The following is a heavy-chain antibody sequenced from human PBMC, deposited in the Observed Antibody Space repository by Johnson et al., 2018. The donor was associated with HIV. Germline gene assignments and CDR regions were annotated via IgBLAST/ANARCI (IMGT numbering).Heavy chain of an antibody. CDR2: IDRSGGCT. Sequence: VQLVESGAGLVQPGRSLRLSCAASGYTFTAYCMSWVRQAPGKGLEWVAGIDRSGGCTAYAASVKGRFTISTDNAKNSLYLQMNSLRAEDTAMYYCAKNLFTAREEDAIDIWRQGTMVTVS. CDR3: AKNLFTAREEDAIDI. CDR1: GYTFTAYC. V-gene: IGHV3-20*04. J-gene: IGHJ3*02. D-gene: IGHD2/OR15-2a*01.